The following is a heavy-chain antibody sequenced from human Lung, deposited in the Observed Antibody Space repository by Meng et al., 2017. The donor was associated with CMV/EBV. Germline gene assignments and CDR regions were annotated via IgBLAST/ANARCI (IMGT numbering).Heavy chain of an antibody. CDR3: LRRSGGSV. Sequence: GQAMVKPPETLSLTCAVPGDSITNHNWWAWVRQPPGKGLEWIGEIPHRGSSAYNPSLKSRVSMSIDKSKNQFSLKLTSVTAADTAVYHCLRRSGGSVWGQGTLVTVSS. D-gene: IGHD3-10*01. J-gene: IGHJ1*01. CDR2: IPHRGSS. CDR1: GDSITNHNW. V-gene: IGHV4-4*03.